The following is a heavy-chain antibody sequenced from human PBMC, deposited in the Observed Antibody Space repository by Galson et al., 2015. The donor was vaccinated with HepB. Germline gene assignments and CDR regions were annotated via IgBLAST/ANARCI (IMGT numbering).Heavy chain of an antibody. V-gene: IGHV4-4*07. Sequence: TLSLTCTVSGGFISGDYWSWIRQPAGKGLEWIGRIYSSGTTNYNPSLKSRVTMSLDTSKSQFSLKLSSVTAADTAVYYCARELADWGQGTLVTVSS. CDR3: ARELAD. D-gene: IGHD1-1*01. CDR2: IYSSGTT. J-gene: IGHJ4*02. CDR1: GGFISGDY.